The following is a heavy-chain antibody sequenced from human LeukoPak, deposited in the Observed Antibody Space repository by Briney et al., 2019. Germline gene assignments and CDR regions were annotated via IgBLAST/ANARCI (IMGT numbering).Heavy chain of an antibody. J-gene: IGHJ4*02. V-gene: IGHV3-49*04. CDR2: IRSQIYGGTP. Sequence: PGGSLRLSCTASGFTSGDYAMTWVRQAPGKGLEWVGFIRSQIYGGTPEYAASVKGRFTISRDDSEGVAYLQMNSLKTEDTAVYYCTRDQTPYYWGQGTLVTVSS. CDR3: TRDQTPYY. CDR1: GFTSGDYA.